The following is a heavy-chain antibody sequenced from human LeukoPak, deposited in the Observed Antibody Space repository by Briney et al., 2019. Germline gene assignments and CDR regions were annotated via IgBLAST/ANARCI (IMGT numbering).Heavy chain of an antibody. CDR3: AREVRITIFGVVSPWFDP. D-gene: IGHD3-3*01. CDR2: INHSGST. Sequence: SETLSLTCAVYGGSFSGYYWSWIRQPPGKGLEWIGEINHSGSTNYNPSLKSRVTISVDTSKNQFSLKLSSVTAADTAVYYCAREVRITIFGVVSPWFDPWGQGTLVTVSS. J-gene: IGHJ5*02. CDR1: GGSFSGYY. V-gene: IGHV4-34*01.